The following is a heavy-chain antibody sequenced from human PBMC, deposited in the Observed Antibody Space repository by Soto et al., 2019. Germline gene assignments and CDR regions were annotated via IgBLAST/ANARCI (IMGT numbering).Heavy chain of an antibody. D-gene: IGHD7-27*01. Sequence: GGSLRLSCAASGFTFSSYGMHWVRQAPGKGLEWVAVIWYDGSNKYYADSVKGRFTISRDNSKNTLYLQMNSLRAEDTAVYYCARDSRPGDETGSNNFAYWGQGTLVTVSS. J-gene: IGHJ4*02. CDR3: ARDSRPGDETGSNNFAY. CDR1: GFTFSSYG. CDR2: IWYDGSNK. V-gene: IGHV3-33*01.